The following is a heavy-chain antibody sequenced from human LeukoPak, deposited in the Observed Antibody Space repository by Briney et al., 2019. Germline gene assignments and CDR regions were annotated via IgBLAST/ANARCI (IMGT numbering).Heavy chain of an antibody. CDR3: AKGGPQWGGSSGYQD. CDR1: GFTFSSYS. V-gene: IGHV3-21*04. D-gene: IGHD3-22*01. Sequence: GGSLRLSCAASGFTFSSYSMNWVRQAPGKGLEWVSSISSSSSYIYYADSVKGRFTISRDNAKNTLYLQMNSLRAEDTAVYYCAKGGPQWGGSSGYQDWGQGTLVTVSS. CDR2: ISSSSSYI. J-gene: IGHJ4*02.